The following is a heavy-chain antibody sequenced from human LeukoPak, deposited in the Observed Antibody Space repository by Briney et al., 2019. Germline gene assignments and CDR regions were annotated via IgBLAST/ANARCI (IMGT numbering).Heavy chain of an antibody. D-gene: IGHD6-19*01. V-gene: IGHV1-18*01. Sequence: GASVKVSCKASGYTFSTYGISWVRQAPGQGLEWMGWISAYNGKKNYAQKVRGRVTMTTDTSTSTAYMELRSLRSDDTAVYYCARKVGSGWWYNWFDPWGQGTLVTVSS. CDR3: ARKVGSGWWYNWFDP. CDR2: ISAYNGKK. CDR1: GYTFSTYG. J-gene: IGHJ5*02.